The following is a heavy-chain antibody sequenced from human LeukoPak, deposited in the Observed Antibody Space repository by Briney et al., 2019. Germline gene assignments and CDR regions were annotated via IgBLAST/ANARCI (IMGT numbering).Heavy chain of an antibody. CDR1: GGSISSYY. J-gene: IGHJ4*02. CDR2: IYYSGST. Sequence: SETLSLTCTVSGGSISSYYWSWIRQPPGKGLEWIGYIYYSGSTNYNPSLKSRVTISVDTSKNQFSLKLSSVTAADTAVYYCARGVRDPDLYYFDYWGQGTLVTVSP. D-gene: IGHD5-24*01. V-gene: IGHV4-59*01. CDR3: ARGVRDPDLYYFDY.